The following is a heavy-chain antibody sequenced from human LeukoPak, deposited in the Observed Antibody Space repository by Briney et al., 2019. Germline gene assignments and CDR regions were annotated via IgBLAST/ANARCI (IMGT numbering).Heavy chain of an antibody. D-gene: IGHD1-26*01. V-gene: IGHV4-59*01. CDR2: IYYSGSN. CDR1: GGSISSYY. CDR3: ARVVGPTRIDF. J-gene: IGHJ4*02. Sequence: PSETLSLTCTVSGGSISSYYWSWIRQPPGKGLEWIGYIYYSGSNNYNPSLKSRVTISVDTSKNQFSLKLTSVTAADTAVYFCARVVGPTRIDFWGQGTLVTVSS.